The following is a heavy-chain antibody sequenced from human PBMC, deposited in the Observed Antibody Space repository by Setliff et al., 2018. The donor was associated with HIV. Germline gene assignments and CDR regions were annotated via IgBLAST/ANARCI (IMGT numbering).Heavy chain of an antibody. CDR1: GHTFTNYD. V-gene: IGHV1-8*01. CDR2: MNPNSGVS. D-gene: IGHD1-26*01. CDR3: ARGSGSTAPMG. Sequence: ASVKVSCKPSGHTFTNYDIHWMRRATGQGLEWMGWMNPNSGVSGYALKFHDRVTMTRDTSITTAYMELSSLTSEDTAVYYCARGSGSTAPMGWGQGTLVTVSS. J-gene: IGHJ4*02.